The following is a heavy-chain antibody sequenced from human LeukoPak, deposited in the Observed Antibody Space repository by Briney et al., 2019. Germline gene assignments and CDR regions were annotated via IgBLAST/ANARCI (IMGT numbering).Heavy chain of an antibody. Sequence: GASVKVSCKASGFTFVTHGISWVRRGPGHGLEWMGRIGHNNGDTKYAQKFQGRVTMTTDTSTNTAYMELRSLRSDDTAVYFCARDPFYGLQVDVFDFWGQGTLVTVSS. D-gene: IGHD2-21*01. V-gene: IGHV1-18*01. CDR1: GFTFVTHG. CDR3: ARDPFYGLQVDVFDF. J-gene: IGHJ4*02. CDR2: IGHNNGDT.